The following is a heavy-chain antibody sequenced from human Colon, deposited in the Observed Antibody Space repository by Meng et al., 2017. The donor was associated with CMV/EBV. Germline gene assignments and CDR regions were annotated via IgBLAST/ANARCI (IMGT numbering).Heavy chain of an antibody. J-gene: IGHJ1*01. CDR2: INPNSGGT. CDR3: ATVSSGYYLYFQH. Sequence: QGQLVQSWAEVKKPGSSVKVSCKASGYTFTGYYMHWVRQAPGQGLEWMGWINPNSGGTNYAQKFQGRVTMTRDTSISTAYMELSRLRSDDTAVYYCATVSSGYYLYFQHWGQGTLVTVSS. D-gene: IGHD3-22*01. CDR1: GYTFTGYY. V-gene: IGHV1-2*02.